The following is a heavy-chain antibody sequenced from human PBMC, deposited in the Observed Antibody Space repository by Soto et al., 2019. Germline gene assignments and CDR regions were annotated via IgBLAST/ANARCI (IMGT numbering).Heavy chain of an antibody. V-gene: IGHV1-58*01. Sequence: SVKVSCKASGFTFTSSAVQWVRQARGQRLEWIGWIVAGSGNTNYAQKFQERVTITRDMSTSTAYMELSSLRSEDTAVYYCAADPTIYSITIFGVAPGYYGMDVWGQGTTVTVSS. CDR2: IVAGSGNT. CDR1: GFTFTSSA. J-gene: IGHJ6*02. D-gene: IGHD3-3*01. CDR3: AADPTIYSITIFGVAPGYYGMDV.